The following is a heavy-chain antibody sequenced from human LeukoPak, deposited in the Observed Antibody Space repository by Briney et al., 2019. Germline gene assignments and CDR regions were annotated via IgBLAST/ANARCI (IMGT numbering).Heavy chain of an antibody. CDR3: ARDQARQKSGSYYYYYGMDV. Sequence: ASVKVSCKASGGTFSSYAISWVRQAPGQGLEWMGGIIPIFGTANYAQKFQGRVTITADESTSTAYMELSSLRSEDTAVYYCARDQARQKSGSYYYYYGMDVWGQGTTVTVSS. CDR2: IIPIFGTA. J-gene: IGHJ6*02. CDR1: GGTFSSYA. V-gene: IGHV1-69*13. D-gene: IGHD1-26*01.